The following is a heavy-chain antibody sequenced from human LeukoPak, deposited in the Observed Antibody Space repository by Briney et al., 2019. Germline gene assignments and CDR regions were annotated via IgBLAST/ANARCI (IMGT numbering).Heavy chain of an antibody. V-gene: IGHV3-74*01. CDR2: IDRDGSRI. J-gene: IGHJ4*02. Sequence: PGGSLRLSCAVSGFTFSSYWMHWVRQAPGKGLVWVSRIDRDGSRINYADSVKGRFTISRDNSRNTLYLQMNSLGTEDTAVYYCAKEIHPRSSNGWPFDYWGQGTLVTVSS. CDR3: AKEIHPRSSNGWPFDY. D-gene: IGHD6-19*01. CDR1: GFTFSSYW.